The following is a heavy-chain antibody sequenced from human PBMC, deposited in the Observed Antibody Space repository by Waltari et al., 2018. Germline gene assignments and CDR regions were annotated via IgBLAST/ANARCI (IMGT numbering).Heavy chain of an antibody. V-gene: IGHV3-7*01. CDR3: AKALRTYYYDSSGYYYFDY. J-gene: IGHJ4*02. Sequence: EWVANIRQDGSEKYYVDSVKGRFTISRDNAKNSLYLQMTSLRADDTAVYYCAKALRTYYYDSSGYYYFDYWGQGTLVTVSS. D-gene: IGHD3-22*01. CDR2: IRQDGSEK.